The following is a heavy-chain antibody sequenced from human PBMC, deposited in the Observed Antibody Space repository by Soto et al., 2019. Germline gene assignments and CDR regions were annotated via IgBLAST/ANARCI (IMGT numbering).Heavy chain of an antibody. CDR1: GFTFSNFW. J-gene: IGHJ6*02. V-gene: IGHV3-7*03. CDR3: VIPTRSVRGMGV. Sequence: GGSLRLSCAASGFTFSNFWMSWARQAPGKGLEWVANIKGDGSVTQYVASVEGRFTISRDNAKYSLYLQMNSLRVEDTALYYCVIPTRSVRGMGVWGQGTAVTVSS. CDR2: IKGDGSVT. D-gene: IGHD6-6*01.